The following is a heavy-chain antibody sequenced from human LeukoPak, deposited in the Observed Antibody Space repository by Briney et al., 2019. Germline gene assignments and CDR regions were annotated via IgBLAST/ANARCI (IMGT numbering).Heavy chain of an antibody. V-gene: IGHV3-23*01. CDR2: ISGSGGST. CDR1: GFTFSGYA. CDR3: AKDSKWELPHSWIAY. J-gene: IGHJ4*02. Sequence: GGSLRLPCAASGFTFSGYAMSWVRQAPGKGLEWVSAISGSGGSTYYADSVKGRFTISRDNSKNTLYLQMNSLRAEDTAVYYCAKDSKWELPHSWIAYWGQGTLVTVSS. D-gene: IGHD1-26*01.